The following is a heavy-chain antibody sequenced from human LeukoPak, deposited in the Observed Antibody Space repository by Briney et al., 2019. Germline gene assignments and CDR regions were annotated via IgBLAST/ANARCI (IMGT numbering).Heavy chain of an antibody. J-gene: IGHJ4*02. D-gene: IGHD1-1*01. CDR2: IKQVGSEK. CDR1: GFTFSSYW. V-gene: IGHV3-7*01. Sequence: GGSLRLSCAASGFTFSSYWMSWVRQAPGKGLEYMANIKQVGSEKYYVDSVKGRFPISRDNAKNSLYLQMNSLRAEDTAVYYCATNSGKRFDYWGQGTLVTVSS. CDR3: ATNSGKRFDY.